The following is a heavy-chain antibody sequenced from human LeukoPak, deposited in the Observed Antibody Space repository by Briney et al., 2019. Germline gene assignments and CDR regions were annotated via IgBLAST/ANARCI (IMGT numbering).Heavy chain of an antibody. J-gene: IGHJ4*02. D-gene: IGHD3-22*01. V-gene: IGHV3-33*06. CDR3: AKDQSPTIYYDSSVFDY. CDR2: IWYDGSNK. Sequence: PGRSLRLSCAASGFTFSSYGMHWVRQAPGKGLEWVAVIWYDGSNKYYADSVKGRFTISRDNSKNTLCLQMNSLRAEDTAVYYCAKDQSPTIYYDSSVFDYWGQGTLVTVSS. CDR1: GFTFSSYG.